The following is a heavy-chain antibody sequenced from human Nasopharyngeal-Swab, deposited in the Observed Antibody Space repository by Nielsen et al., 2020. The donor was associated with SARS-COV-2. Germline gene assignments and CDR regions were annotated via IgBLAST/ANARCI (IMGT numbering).Heavy chain of an antibody. CDR1: GFTFSAYD. J-gene: IGHJ6*02. Sequence: GESLKISCAASGFTFSAYDMHWVRQAPGKRLEFVSTIGGDGVSTYYADSVKGRFTVSRDNSKNTLFLQMGSLRTEDMAVYYCAREDIDSAGGMDVWGQGTTVTVSS. D-gene: IGHD2-15*01. CDR2: IGGDGVST. CDR3: AREDIDSAGGMDV. V-gene: IGHV3-64*02.